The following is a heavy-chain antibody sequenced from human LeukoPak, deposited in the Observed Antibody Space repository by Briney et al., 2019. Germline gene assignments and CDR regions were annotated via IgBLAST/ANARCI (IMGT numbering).Heavy chain of an antibody. CDR2: ISSSGSTI. D-gene: IGHD3-22*01. CDR1: GFTFSDYY. V-gene: IGHV3-11*04. J-gene: IGHJ4*02. Sequence: GSLRLSCAASGFTFSDYYMSWIRQAPGKGLEWVSYISSSGSTIYYADSVKGRFTISRDNAKNSLYLQMNSLRAEDTAVYYCARSDYYDSSGYYNPIFDYWGQGTLVTVSS. CDR3: ARSDYYDSSGYYNPIFDY.